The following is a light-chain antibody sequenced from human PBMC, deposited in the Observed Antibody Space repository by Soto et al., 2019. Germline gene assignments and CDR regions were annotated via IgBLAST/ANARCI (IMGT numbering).Light chain of an antibody. CDR1: PDINNF. Sequence: DIQMTQSPSSLSASVGDRVTITRRASPDINNFLAWYQHKPGKVPKLLIYAASTLQSGVPSRFSGSGSGTDFTLTISSLQPDDVATYYCQRYNNAPWTFGQGTKVEIK. CDR3: QRYNNAPWT. V-gene: IGKV1-27*01. CDR2: AAS. J-gene: IGKJ1*01.